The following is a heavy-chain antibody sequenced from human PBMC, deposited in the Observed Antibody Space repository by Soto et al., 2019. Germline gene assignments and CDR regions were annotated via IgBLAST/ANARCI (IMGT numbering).Heavy chain of an antibody. Sequence: EVQLVESGGGLIQPGGSLRLSCAASGFTFTGNDMNWVRQAPGKGLEWVSLLYSSGSTYYADSVKGRFTISRDNSNNTLSLQMSSLRDEDTAVYYCAARPLLPGAPWGQGTMVTVSS. CDR2: LYSSGST. D-gene: IGHD3-22*01. J-gene: IGHJ3*01. CDR3: AARPLLPGAP. CDR1: GFTFTGND. V-gene: IGHV3-53*01.